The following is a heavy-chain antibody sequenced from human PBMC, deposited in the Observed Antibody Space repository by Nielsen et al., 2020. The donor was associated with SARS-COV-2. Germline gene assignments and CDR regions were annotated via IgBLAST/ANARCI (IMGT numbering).Heavy chain of an antibody. CDR2: IYYSGST. CDR3: AKGQTYYYGSGSPLYGMDV. D-gene: IGHD3-10*01. J-gene: IGHJ6*02. V-gene: IGHV4-31*03. Sequence: SETLSLTCTVSGGSISSGGYYWSWIRQHPGKGLEWIGYIYYSGSTYYNPSLKSRVTISVDTSKNQFSLKLSSVTAADTAVYYCAKGQTYYYGSGSPLYGMDVWGQGTTVTVSS. CDR1: GGSISSGGYY.